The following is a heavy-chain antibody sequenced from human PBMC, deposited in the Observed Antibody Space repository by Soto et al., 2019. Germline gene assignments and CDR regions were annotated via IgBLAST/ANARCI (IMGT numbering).Heavy chain of an antibody. D-gene: IGHD1-26*01. CDR2: ISYDGSNK. CDR1: GFTFSSYV. CDR3: ARGYYVKDYFDY. Sequence: GGSLRLSCAASGFTFSSYVMHWVRQAPGKGLEWVAVISYDGSNKYYADSVKGRFTISRDNSKNTLYLQMNSLRPEDTAVYYCARGYYVKDYFDYWGQGTLGTVSS. V-gene: IGHV3-30-3*01. J-gene: IGHJ4*02.